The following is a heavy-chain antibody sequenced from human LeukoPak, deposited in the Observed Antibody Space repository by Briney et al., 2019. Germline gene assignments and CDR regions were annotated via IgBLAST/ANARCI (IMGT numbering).Heavy chain of an antibody. CDR1: GFTVSSNY. Sequence: PGGSLRLSCAASGFTVSSNYMSWVRQAPGKGLEWVSVIYSGGSTYYADSVKGRFTISRDNSKNTLYLQMNSLRAEDTAVYYCARRYSYGTYYYYGMDVWGQGTTVTVSS. J-gene: IGHJ6*02. V-gene: IGHV3-66*01. D-gene: IGHD5-18*01. CDR3: ARRYSYGTYYYYGMDV. CDR2: IYSGGST.